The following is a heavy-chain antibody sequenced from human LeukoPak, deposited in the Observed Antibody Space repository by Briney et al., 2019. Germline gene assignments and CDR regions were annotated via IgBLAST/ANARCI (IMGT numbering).Heavy chain of an antibody. CDR3: ARNCSNVVLSGGSGWFDP. J-gene: IGHJ5*02. Sequence: SETLSLTCAVSGDSITNGCYWGWIRQPPGKGLEWIGSVYYSGSTHYNPSLKSRLTISVDTSKNQFSLRLSSVTAADTAIYYCARNCSNVVLSGGSGWFDPWGQGTQVTVSS. V-gene: IGHV4-38-2*01. CDR2: VYYSGST. D-gene: IGHD2-8*01. CDR1: GDSITNGCY.